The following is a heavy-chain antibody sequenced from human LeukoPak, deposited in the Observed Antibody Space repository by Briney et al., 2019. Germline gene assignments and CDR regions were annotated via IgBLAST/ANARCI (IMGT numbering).Heavy chain of an antibody. D-gene: IGHD3-10*01. CDR3: AGRGFWSRAFDI. V-gene: IGHV4-59*08. Sequence: SETLSLTCTVSGGSISSYYWSWIRQPPGKGLEWIGYIYYSGSTNYNPSLKSRVTISVDTSKNQFSLKLSSVTAADTAVYYCAGRGFWSRAFDIWGQGTMVTASS. J-gene: IGHJ3*02. CDR2: IYYSGST. CDR1: GGSISSYY.